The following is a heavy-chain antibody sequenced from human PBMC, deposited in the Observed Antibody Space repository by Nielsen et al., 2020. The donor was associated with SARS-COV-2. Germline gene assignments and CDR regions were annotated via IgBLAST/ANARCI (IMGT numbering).Heavy chain of an antibody. J-gene: IGHJ4*02. Sequence: SETLSLTCAVYGWSFSGYSWSWIRQPPGKWLEWIADINHSGSTNYNPSLKSRVTISVDTSKNQFSLKLSSVTAADTAFYYFARTWGAGPVRPFEYWGQGTLVTVSS. CDR1: GWSFSGYS. D-gene: IGHD3-16*01. CDR2: INHSGST. V-gene: IGHV4-34*01. CDR3: ARTWGAGPVRPFEY.